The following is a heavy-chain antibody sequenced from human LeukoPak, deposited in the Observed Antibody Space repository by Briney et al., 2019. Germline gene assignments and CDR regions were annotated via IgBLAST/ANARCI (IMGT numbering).Heavy chain of an antibody. Sequence: GSLRLSCAASGFTFSSYVMHWVRQAPGKGLEWVAVISYGGSNKYYADSVKGRFTISRDNSKNTLYLQMDSLRAEDTAVYYCAKDLAVVGDYMDVWGKGTTVTVSS. V-gene: IGHV3-30*18. CDR2: ISYGGSNK. D-gene: IGHD2-2*01. J-gene: IGHJ6*03. CDR1: GFTFSSYV. CDR3: AKDLAVVGDYMDV.